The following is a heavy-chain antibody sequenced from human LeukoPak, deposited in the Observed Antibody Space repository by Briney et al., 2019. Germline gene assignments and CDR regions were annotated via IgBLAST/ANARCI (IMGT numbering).Heavy chain of an antibody. CDR3: TRRDGDSMDV. Sequence: GGSLRLSCAASGFTFSGSAMHWVRQASGKGLEWVGRIRCKANSYATAYAASVKGRFTISRDDSENTAYLQMNSLKTEDTAVYYCTRRDGDSMDVWGQGTTVTVSS. CDR1: GFTFSGSA. CDR2: IRCKANSYAT. V-gene: IGHV3-73*01. D-gene: IGHD7-27*01. J-gene: IGHJ6*02.